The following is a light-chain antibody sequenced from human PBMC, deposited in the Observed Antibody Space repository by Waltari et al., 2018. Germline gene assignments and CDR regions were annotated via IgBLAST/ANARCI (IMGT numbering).Light chain of an antibody. V-gene: IGLV2-23*01. Sequence: QSALTQPASVSGSPGQSVTISCTGTSSEDGLVSWYQQHPGKAPKLIIYKDNKRPSGVSDRFSGSKSGNTASLTISGLQAEDEADYHCCSYAGPWVFGGGTKLTVL. CDR1: SSEDGL. CDR3: CSYAGPWV. J-gene: IGLJ3*02. CDR2: KDN.